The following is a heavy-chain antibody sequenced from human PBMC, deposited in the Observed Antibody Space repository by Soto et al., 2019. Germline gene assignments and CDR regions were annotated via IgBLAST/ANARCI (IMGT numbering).Heavy chain of an antibody. Sequence: PGGSLRLSCAASGFTFSSYSMNWVRQAPGKGLEWVSSISSSSSYIYYADSVKGRFTISRDNAKNSLYLQMNSLRAEDTAVYYCAREAITFGGVIATYYFDYWGQGTLVTVSS. CDR2: ISSSSSYI. CDR3: AREAITFGGVIATYYFDY. V-gene: IGHV3-21*01. D-gene: IGHD3-16*02. CDR1: GFTFSSYS. J-gene: IGHJ4*02.